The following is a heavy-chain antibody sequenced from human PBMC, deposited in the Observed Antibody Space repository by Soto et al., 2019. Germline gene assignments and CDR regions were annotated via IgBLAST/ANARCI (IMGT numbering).Heavy chain of an antibody. D-gene: IGHD2-2*02. CDR2: IIPIFGTA. V-gene: IGHV1-69*06. CDR1: GGTFSSYA. CDR3: AMGDIVVVPAAIEDYYYYYGMDV. J-gene: IGHJ6*02. Sequence: ASVKVSCKASGGTFSSYAISWVRQAPGQGLEWMGGIIPIFGTANYAQKFQGRVTITADKSTSTAYMELSSLRSEDTAVYHCAMGDIVVVPAAIEDYYYYYGMDVWGQGTTVTVSS.